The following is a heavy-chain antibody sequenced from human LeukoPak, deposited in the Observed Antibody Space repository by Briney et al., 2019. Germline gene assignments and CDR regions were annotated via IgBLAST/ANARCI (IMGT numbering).Heavy chain of an antibody. CDR1: GGSFSGYY. CDR3: ARVLTVTASDAFDP. V-gene: IGHV4-34*01. CDR2: INHSGST. Sequence: KPSETLSLTCAVYGGSFSGYYWSWIRQPPGKGLEWIGEINHSGSTNYNPSLKSRVTISVDTSKNQFSLKLSSVTAADTAVYYCARVLTVTASDAFDPWGQGTLVTVSS. J-gene: IGHJ5*02. D-gene: IGHD2-21*02.